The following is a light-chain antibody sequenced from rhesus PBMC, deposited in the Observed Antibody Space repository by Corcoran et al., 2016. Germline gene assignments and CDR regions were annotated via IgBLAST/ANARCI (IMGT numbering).Light chain of an antibody. CDR3: QHSYGTPYS. Sequence: DIQMTQSPSSLSASVGDRVTITCRASENVNNYLHWYQQKPGKAPKLLIYKASTLQSGVPSRFSGSGSGTDFTLTISSLQSEDFATYYCQHSYGTPYSFGQGTKVEIK. J-gene: IGKJ2*01. CDR1: ENVNNY. CDR2: KAS. V-gene: IGKV1-74*01.